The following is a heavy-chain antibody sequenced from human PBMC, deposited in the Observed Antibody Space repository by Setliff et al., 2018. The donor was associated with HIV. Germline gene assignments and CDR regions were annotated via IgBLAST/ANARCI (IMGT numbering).Heavy chain of an antibody. CDR1: GFTFSSDG. J-gene: IGHJ4*02. V-gene: IGHV3-23*01. CDR3: ENPGWDCSVGSCYEGGGY. D-gene: IGHD2-15*01. CDR2: ISDLESTT. Sequence: GGSLRLSCATTGFTFSSDGMTWVRQAPGKGLEWVPTISDLESTTYYADSVKGRFTISRDNAKNSLFLQMNSLRAEDTAVYYCENPGWDCSVGSCYEGGGYWGQGTLVTVSS.